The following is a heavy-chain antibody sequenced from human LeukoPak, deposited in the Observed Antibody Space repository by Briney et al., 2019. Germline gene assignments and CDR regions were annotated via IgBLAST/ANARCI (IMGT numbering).Heavy chain of an antibody. CDR3: ATLEIGDYYFDY. CDR2: IPYSGSI. J-gene: IGHJ4*02. D-gene: IGHD3-16*01. Sequence: PETLSLTCTVSGGSISSRPYYWGWIRQPPGKGLEWIGSIPYSGSIHYNPSLKSRVTISVDTSKNHFSLRLSSVTAADTAVYYCATLEIGDYYFDYWGQGTLVTVSS. V-gene: IGHV4-39*01. CDR1: GGSISSRPYY.